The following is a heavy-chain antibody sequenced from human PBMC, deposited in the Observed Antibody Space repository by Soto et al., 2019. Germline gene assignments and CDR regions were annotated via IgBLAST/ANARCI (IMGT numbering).Heavy chain of an antibody. J-gene: IGHJ4*02. D-gene: IGHD5-18*01. CDR2: INAGNGNT. Sequence: ASVKVSCKASGYTFTSYAIHWVRRAPGQRLEWMGWINAGNGNTKYSQKFQGRVTITRDTSASTAYMELSSLRSEDTAVYYCARGGGYSYGPYYFDYWGQGTLVTVSS. V-gene: IGHV1-3*01. CDR1: GYTFTSYA. CDR3: ARGGGYSYGPYYFDY.